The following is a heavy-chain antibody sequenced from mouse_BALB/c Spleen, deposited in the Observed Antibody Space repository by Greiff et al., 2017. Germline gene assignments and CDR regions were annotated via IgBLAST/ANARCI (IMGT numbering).Heavy chain of an antibody. CDR3: ARDGNYVGYAMDY. D-gene: IGHD2-1*01. V-gene: IGHV5-6-3*01. Sequence: EVKVVESGGGLVQPGGSLKLSCAASGFTFSSYGMSWVRQTPDKRLELVATINSNGGSTYYPDSVKGRFTISRDNAKNTLYLQMSSLKSEDTAMYYCARDGNYVGYAMDYWGQGTSVTVSS. J-gene: IGHJ4*01. CDR2: INSNGGST. CDR1: GFTFSSYG.